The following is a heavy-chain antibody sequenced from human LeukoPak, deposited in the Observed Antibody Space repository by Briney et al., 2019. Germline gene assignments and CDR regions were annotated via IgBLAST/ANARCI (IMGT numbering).Heavy chain of an antibody. CDR1: GFTFSNNA. V-gene: IGHV3-23*01. Sequence: GGSLRPSCAASGFTFSNNAMNWARQPPGKGLEWVSSISGSGGNTYYTDSVKGRFTISRDNSKNTLYLQMNSLTAEDTAVYYCAKPTTVTTPETDYWGQGTRVTVSS. J-gene: IGHJ4*02. CDR2: ISGSGGNT. D-gene: IGHD4-17*01. CDR3: AKPTTVTTPETDY.